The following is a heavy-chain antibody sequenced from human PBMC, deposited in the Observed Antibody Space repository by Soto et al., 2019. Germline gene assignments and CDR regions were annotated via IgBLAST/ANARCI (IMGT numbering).Heavy chain of an antibody. J-gene: IGHJ6*02. Sequence: SENPALTCTVSGGSISSSSYYWGWIRQPPGKGLEWIGSIYYSGSTYYNPSLKSRVTISVDTSKNQFSLKLSSVTAADTAVYYCARLGVGATIYYYGMDVWGQGTTVTVSS. CDR3: ARLGVGATIYYYGMDV. V-gene: IGHV4-39*01. CDR2: IYYSGST. CDR1: GGSISSSSYY. D-gene: IGHD1-26*01.